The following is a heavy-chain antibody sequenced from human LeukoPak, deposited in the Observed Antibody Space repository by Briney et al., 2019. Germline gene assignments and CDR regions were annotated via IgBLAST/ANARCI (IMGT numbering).Heavy chain of an antibody. CDR3: TLFDSGKNDL. Sequence: PGGSLRLSCVASGFTFSNAWMTWVRQAPGRGLEWVGRITSKTDGETALYAAPVKGRLTISRDDSQNTLYLQMNSLKIEGTAVYYCTLFDSGKNDLRGPGNLGHVS. CDR2: ITSKTDGETA. D-gene: IGHD3-10*01. V-gene: IGHV3-15*01. CDR1: GFTFSNAW. J-gene: IGHJ4*02.